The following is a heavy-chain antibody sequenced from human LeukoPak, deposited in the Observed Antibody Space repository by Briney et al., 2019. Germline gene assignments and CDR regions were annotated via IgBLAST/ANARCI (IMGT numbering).Heavy chain of an antibody. Sequence: GGSLRLSCAASGFTFSSYEMNWVRQAPGKGLEWVSYISSSGSTIYYADSVKGRFTISRDNAKNSLYLQMNSLRAEDTAVYYCASVLQSPTRWLQISDYWGQGTLVTVSS. CDR2: ISSSGSTI. D-gene: IGHD5-24*01. CDR3: ASVLQSPTRWLQISDY. V-gene: IGHV3-48*03. CDR1: GFTFSSYE. J-gene: IGHJ4*02.